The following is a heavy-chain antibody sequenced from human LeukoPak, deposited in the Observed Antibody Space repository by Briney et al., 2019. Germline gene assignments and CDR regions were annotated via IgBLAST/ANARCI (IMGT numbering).Heavy chain of an antibody. CDR2: INHSGST. D-gene: IGHD3-22*01. Sequence: KPSETLSLTCAVYGGSFSGYYWSWIRQPPGKGLVWIGEINHSGSTSYNPSLKSRVTISVDTSKNQFSLKLSSVTAADTAVYYCARGKYYYDSSGYPSYWGQGTLVTVSS. V-gene: IGHV4-34*01. CDR1: GGSFSGYY. CDR3: ARGKYYYDSSGYPSY. J-gene: IGHJ4*02.